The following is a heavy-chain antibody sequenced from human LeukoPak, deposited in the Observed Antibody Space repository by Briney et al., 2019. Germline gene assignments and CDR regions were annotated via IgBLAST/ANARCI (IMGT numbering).Heavy chain of an antibody. D-gene: IGHD3-3*01. Sequence: SETLSLTCAVYGGSFSNYYWSWIRQPPGKGLEWIGEISHSGSTKYNPSLKSRVTISIDTSKNQLSLKLSSVTAADTAVYYCARGRTPSIILRADIWGQGTMVTVSS. CDR2: ISHSGST. J-gene: IGHJ3*02. CDR3: ARGRTPSIILRADI. CDR1: GGSFSNYY. V-gene: IGHV4-34*01.